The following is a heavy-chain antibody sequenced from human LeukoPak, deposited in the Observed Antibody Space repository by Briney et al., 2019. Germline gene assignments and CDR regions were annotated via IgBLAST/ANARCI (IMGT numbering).Heavy chain of an antibody. V-gene: IGHV3-23*01. J-gene: IGHJ4*02. CDR3: AKDSGSSGWYEDY. D-gene: IGHD6-19*01. CDR2: ISGSGGST. Sequence: GGSLRLSCAASGFTFSSYAMSWVRQAPGKGLEWVSVISGSGGSTYYADSVKGRFTISRDNSKNTLYLQMNSLRAEDTAVYYCAKDSGSSGWYEDYWGQGTLVTVSS. CDR1: GFTFSSYA.